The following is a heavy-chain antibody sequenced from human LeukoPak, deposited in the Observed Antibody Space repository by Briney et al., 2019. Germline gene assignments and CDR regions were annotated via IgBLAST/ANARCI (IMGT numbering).Heavy chain of an antibody. Sequence: GGSLRLSCAASGFTFSSYGMHWVRQAPGKGLEWVAVISYDGSNKYYADSVKGRFTISRDNSKNKLYLQMNSLRAGDRSLYFCEAPGGYLDYWGKGTMVTVSS. CDR3: EAPGGYLDY. D-gene: IGHD6-13*01. CDR1: GFTFSSYG. CDR2: ISYDGSNK. J-gene: IGHJ4*02. V-gene: IGHV3-30*03.